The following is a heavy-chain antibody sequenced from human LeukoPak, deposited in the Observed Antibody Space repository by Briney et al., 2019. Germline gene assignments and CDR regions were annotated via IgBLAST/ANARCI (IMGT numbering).Heavy chain of an antibody. CDR1: GFTFSSYG. D-gene: IGHD2-15*01. CDR3: AKQLGYCSDGSCYFPY. J-gene: IGHJ4*02. CDR2: LSGSDGNT. Sequence: GGSLRLSCAASGFTFSSYGMSWVRQAPGKGLEWVSSLSGSDGNTYYGDSVKGRFTISRDNSRNTLFLQMNGLRAEDTAVYYCAKQLGYCSDGSCYFPYWGQGTLVTVSS. V-gene: IGHV3-23*01.